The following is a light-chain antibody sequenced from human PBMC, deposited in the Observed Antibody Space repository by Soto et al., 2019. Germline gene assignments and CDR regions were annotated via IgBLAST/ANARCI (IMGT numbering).Light chain of an antibody. J-gene: IGLJ1*01. V-gene: IGLV1-40*01. Sequence: QSVLTQPPSASGSPGQSVTISCTGTKNDIGAGYDVHWYQQLPGTAPKLVIYGTTNRPSGVPDRFSGSKSGTSASLAITGLQAEDEADYYCQSYDGTLSGSYVFGIGTKVTVL. CDR3: QSYDGTLSGSYV. CDR1: KNDIGAGYD. CDR2: GTT.